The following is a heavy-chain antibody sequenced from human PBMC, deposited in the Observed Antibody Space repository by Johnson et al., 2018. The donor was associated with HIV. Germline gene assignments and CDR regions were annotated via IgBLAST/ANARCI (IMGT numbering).Heavy chain of an antibody. CDR3: SRGESRTTIFGLDINLGGFDI. D-gene: IGHD3-3*01. CDR2: IGTAGDT. CDR1: GFTFSNYD. J-gene: IGHJ3*02. Sequence: VQLVESGGNWVQRGGSLRLSCAASGFTFSNYDIHWVRQATGKGLEWVSTIGTAGDTYYAGSVKGRFTISRENAKNSLDLQMNSLIAGDTAVYYCSRGESRTTIFGLDINLGGFDIWGQGTRDTVSS. V-gene: IGHV3-13*01.